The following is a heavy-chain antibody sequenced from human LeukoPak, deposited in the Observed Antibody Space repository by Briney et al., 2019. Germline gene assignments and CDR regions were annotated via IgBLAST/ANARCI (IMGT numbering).Heavy chain of an antibody. Sequence: SETLSLTCAVYGRSFSGYYWSWIRQPPGKGLEWIGEINHSGSTNYNPSLKSRVTISVDTSKNQFSLKLSSVTAADTAVYYCASGRGVDYWGQGTLVTVSS. CDR3: ASGRGVDY. D-gene: IGHD3-16*01. J-gene: IGHJ4*02. CDR1: GRSFSGYY. V-gene: IGHV4-34*01. CDR2: INHSGST.